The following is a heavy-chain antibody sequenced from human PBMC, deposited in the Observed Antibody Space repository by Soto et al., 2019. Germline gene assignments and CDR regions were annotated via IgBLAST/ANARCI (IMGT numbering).Heavy chain of an antibody. Sequence: QVQLVQSGAEVKKPGSSVKVSCKASGGTFSSYTISWVRQAPGQGLEWMGGIIPTFGTADYAQKFQGRVTITADESTSTGYMEXSSXXXXXXXXXXXXXXXXXXXXXXXGXXXWGQGTAV. CDR1: GGTFSSYT. J-gene: IGHJ6*02. CDR2: IIPTFGTA. CDR3: XXXXXXXXXXXXGXXX. V-gene: IGHV1-69*12.